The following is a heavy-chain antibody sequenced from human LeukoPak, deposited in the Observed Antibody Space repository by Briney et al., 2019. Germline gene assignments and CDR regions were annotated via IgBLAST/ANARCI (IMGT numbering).Heavy chain of an antibody. J-gene: IGHJ4*02. D-gene: IGHD4/OR15-4a*01. Sequence: PSETLSLTCSVSGDSSSHYYWSWFRQPPGKGLEWIGLIHTSGSTNYNPSLRSRVTMPPDTSNSHFSLKLDSVTAADTAIYYCARGSGWLTPSWGQGTLVTVAS. CDR2: IHTSGST. CDR1: GDSSSHYY. CDR3: ARGSGWLTPS. V-gene: IGHV4-4*09.